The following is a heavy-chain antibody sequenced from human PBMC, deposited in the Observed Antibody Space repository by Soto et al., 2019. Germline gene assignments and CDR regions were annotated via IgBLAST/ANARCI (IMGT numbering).Heavy chain of an antibody. J-gene: IGHJ5*02. CDR1: GFTFSTFD. Sequence: GGSLRLSCAGSGFTFSTFDIHWVRQAPGKGLEWVSGIGTLSDTFYAASVQGRFTISRQNAKNSVYLQMNSLRAGDTAFYYCARGRSFSYDSTPPPMFDPWGQGTMVTVYS. CDR2: IGTLSDT. D-gene: IGHD3-10*01. CDR3: ARGRSFSYDSTPPPMFDP. V-gene: IGHV3-13*01.